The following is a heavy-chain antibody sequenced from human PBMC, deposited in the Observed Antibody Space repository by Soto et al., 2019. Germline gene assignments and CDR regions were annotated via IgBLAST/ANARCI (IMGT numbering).Heavy chain of an antibody. Sequence: PSETLSLTCTVSGGSISSSTYYWGWIRQPPGKGLEWIGYIYYSGSTNYNPSLKSRVTISVDTSKNQFSLKLSSVTAADTAVYYCARLLGSKTKTYYTDVWGKGTTVTVSS. CDR3: ARLLGSKTKTYYTDV. CDR1: GGSISSSTYY. D-gene: IGHD4-4*01. V-gene: IGHV4-61*05. CDR2: IYYSGST. J-gene: IGHJ6*03.